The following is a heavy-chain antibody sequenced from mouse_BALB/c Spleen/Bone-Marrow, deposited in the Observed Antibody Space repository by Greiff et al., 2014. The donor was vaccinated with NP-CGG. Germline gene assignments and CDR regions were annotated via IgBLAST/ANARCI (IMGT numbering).Heavy chain of an antibody. D-gene: IGHD1-1*01. V-gene: IGHV14-3*02. CDR1: GFNIKDTY. CDR3: ASYYYGSSGFAY. J-gene: IGHJ3*01. Sequence: EVQLQQSGAELVKPGASVKLSCTASGFNIKDTYMHWVKQRPEQGLEWIGRIDPANGNTKYDPKFQGKATITADTSSNTAYLQLSSLTSEDTAVYYCASYYYGSSGFAYRGQGTLVTVSA. CDR2: IDPANGNT.